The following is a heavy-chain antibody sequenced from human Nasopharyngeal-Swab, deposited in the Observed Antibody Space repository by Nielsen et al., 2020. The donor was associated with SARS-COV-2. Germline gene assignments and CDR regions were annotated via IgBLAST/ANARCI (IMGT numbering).Heavy chain of an antibody. D-gene: IGHD2-2*01. J-gene: IGHJ5*01. CDR2: INRDGSGT. V-gene: IGHV3-74*01. CDR3: ARDCDTATCYRSAADT. CDR1: GFTFSSYW. Sequence: GESPKISCAGSGFTFSSYWMHWVRQAPGKGLMWVARINRDGSGTNYADSVKGRFTISRDNAKNTLYLQMNTLSAEDTGVYYCARDCDTATCYRSAADTWGQGTLVTVSS.